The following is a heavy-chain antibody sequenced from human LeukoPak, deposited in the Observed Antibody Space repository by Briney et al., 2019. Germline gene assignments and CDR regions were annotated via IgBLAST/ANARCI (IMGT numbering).Heavy chain of an antibody. J-gene: IGHJ4*02. CDR1: GFSLSTSGMC. CDR3: ARIRGGYNGHGDIDY. V-gene: IGHV2-70*17. Sequence: ESGPTLVNPTQTLTLTCTFSGFSLSTSGMCVSWIRQPPGKALEWLARIDWDDDKFYSTSLKTRLTISKDTSKNQVVLTVTNMDPVDTATYYCARIRGGYNGHGDIDYWGQGTLVTVSS. CDR2: IDWDDDK. D-gene: IGHD5-12*01.